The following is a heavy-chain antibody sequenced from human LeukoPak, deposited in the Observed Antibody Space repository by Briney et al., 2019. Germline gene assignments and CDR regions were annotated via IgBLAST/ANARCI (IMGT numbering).Heavy chain of an antibody. CDR3: AMYYYGSGSYHRDY. CDR2: INHSGST. D-gene: IGHD3-10*01. V-gene: IGHV4-34*01. J-gene: IGHJ4*02. CDR1: GGSFRGYY. Sequence: SETLSLTCAVYGGSFRGYYWSWIRQPPGKGLGWIGEINHSGSTNYNPSLKSRVTISVDTSKNQFSLKLSSVTAADTAVYYCAMYYYGSGSYHRDYWGQGTLVTVSS.